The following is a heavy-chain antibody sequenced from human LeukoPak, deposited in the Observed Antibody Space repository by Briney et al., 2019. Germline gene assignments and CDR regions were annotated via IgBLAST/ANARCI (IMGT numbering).Heavy chain of an antibody. D-gene: IGHD3-16*02. CDR1: GFTFSKNA. J-gene: IGHJ4*02. V-gene: IGHV3-23*01. Sequence: PGGSLRLSCAASGFTFSKNAMSWVRQAPGKGLEWVSSITSSGSATYYADSVKGRFTISRDNSKNTLYLQMNGLRAEDTAVYYCARGVDVWGNYRRYYFDYWGQETLVTVSS. CDR2: ITSSGSAT. CDR3: ARGVDVWGNYRRYYFDY.